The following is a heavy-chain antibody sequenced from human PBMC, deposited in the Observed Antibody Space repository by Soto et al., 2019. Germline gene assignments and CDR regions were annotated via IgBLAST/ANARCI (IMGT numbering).Heavy chain of an antibody. D-gene: IGHD3-22*01. CDR1: GGSISSSSYY. J-gene: IGHJ4*02. Sequence: SETLYLTCTVSGGSISSSSYYWGWIRQPPGKGLEWIGRIYYSGRTYYNPSLKSRVNISVDRSKNQFFLKLCSVTAADTAVYYCASTYYYDSSGFPDWGQGTLVTVS. CDR3: ASTYYYDSSGFPD. V-gene: IGHV4-39*07. CDR2: IYYSGRT.